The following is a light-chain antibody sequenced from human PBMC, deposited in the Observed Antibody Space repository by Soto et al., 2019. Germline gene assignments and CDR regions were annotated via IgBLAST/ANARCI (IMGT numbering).Light chain of an antibody. V-gene: IGKV1-5*03. Sequence: IAMSMSAASVSGTLGDSVPITCRASQTISGWLAWYPQKPGKAPKLLIYKASTLKSGVPSRLSGSGSGTEFTLTISSLQPDEFATYYCLQFNNYWTCGQGTKVDIK. CDR1: QTISGW. CDR2: KAS. CDR3: LQFNNYWT. J-gene: IGKJ1*01.